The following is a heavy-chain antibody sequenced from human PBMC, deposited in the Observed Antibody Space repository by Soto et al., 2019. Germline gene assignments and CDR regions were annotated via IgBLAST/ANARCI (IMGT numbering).Heavy chain of an antibody. D-gene: IGHD3-22*01. Sequence: KPVGSRRLSCTVLGFTLTNENMNWVRQAAGKGLEWVSSISSRSTFINYADSVKGRFTISRDNDKGLVYLQMNSLRAEDTAVYYCARDPPLSMIVVVGVDDFWGQGTLVTISS. CDR2: ISSRSTFI. J-gene: IGHJ4*02. CDR3: ARDPPLSMIVVVGVDDF. CDR1: GFTLTNEN. V-gene: IGHV3-21*06.